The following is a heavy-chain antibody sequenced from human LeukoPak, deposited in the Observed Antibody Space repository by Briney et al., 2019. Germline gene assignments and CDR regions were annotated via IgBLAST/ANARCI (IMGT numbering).Heavy chain of an antibody. CDR1: GFTVSGNY. CDR3: AKRQILMDV. V-gene: IGHV3-23*01. CDR2: ISGSGGST. J-gene: IGHJ6*04. Sequence: GGSLRLSCAASGFTVSGNYMSWVRQAPGKGLEWVSVISGSGGSTYYADSVKGRFTISRDNSKNTLYLQMNSLRAEDTAVYYCAKRQILMDVWGKGTTVTVSS. D-gene: IGHD3-3*01.